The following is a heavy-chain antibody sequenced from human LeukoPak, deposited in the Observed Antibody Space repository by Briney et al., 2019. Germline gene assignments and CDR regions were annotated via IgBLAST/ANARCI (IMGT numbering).Heavy chain of an antibody. D-gene: IGHD3-10*01. CDR2: ISYDGSNK. V-gene: IGHV3-30*18. Sequence: GRSLRLSCAASGFTFSSYGMHWVRQAPGKGLEWVAVISYDGSNKYYADSVKGRFTISRDNPKNTLYLQMNSLRAEDTAVYYCAKDSPIWFGELYYFDYWGQGTLVTVSS. CDR1: GFTFSSYG. CDR3: AKDSPIWFGELYYFDY. J-gene: IGHJ4*02.